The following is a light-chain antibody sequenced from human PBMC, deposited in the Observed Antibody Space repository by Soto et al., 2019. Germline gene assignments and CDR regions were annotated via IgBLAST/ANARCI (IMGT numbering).Light chain of an antibody. J-gene: IGKJ5*01. CDR2: GAS. V-gene: IGKV3D-15*01. CDR3: QQYNKWPAEIT. Sequence: ETVMTQSPATLSVSPGERATLSCRASQSVRTKLAWYQQKPGQAPRLLIYGASSRATGIPARFSGSGSGTEFTLTISSLQSEDSGVYYCQQYNKWPAEITFGQATRLEIK. CDR1: QSVRTK.